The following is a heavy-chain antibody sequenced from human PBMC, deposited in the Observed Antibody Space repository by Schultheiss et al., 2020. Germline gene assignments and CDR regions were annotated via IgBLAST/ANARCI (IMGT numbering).Heavy chain of an antibody. D-gene: IGHD6-13*01. Sequence: SQTLSLTCTISGDSVSSNSGAWNWIRQSPSRGLEWLGRTYYRSKWYNDYAVSVKSRMTMNSDTSKNQFSLKLSSVTAADTAGYYCALSSSWFNWFDPWCQGTRVTVSA. J-gene: IGHJ5*02. V-gene: IGHV6-1*01. CDR1: GDSVSSNSGA. CDR2: TYYRSKWYN. CDR3: ALSSSWFNWFDP.